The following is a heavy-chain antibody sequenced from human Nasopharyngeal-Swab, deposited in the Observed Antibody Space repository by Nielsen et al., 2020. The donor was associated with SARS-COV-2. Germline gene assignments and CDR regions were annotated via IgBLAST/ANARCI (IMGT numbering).Heavy chain of an antibody. CDR1: GGSFSGYY. J-gene: IGHJ6*03. CDR2: INHNGST. CDR3: ARASPTYYYYYMDV. Sequence: SETLSLTCAVYGGSFSGYYWSWIRQPPGKGLEWIGEINHNGSTNYNPSLKSRVTISVDTSKNQFSLKLSSVTAADTAVYYCARASPTYYYYYMDVWGKGTTVTVSS. V-gene: IGHV4-34*01.